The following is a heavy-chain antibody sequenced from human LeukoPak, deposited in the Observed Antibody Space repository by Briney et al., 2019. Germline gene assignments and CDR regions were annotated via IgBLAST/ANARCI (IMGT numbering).Heavy chain of an antibody. V-gene: IGHV3-74*01. CDR3: ARASYHLHGSDG. CDR2: INSDGTST. Sequence: GGSLRLLHAVCGLTFHICRQHGVGQAPGKGLVWVSRINSDGTSTSYADSVKGRFTVSRDDAKNTLYLQMNSLRAEDTAVYCCARASYHLHGSDGWSQGTMVTVSS. J-gene: IGHJ3*01. D-gene: IGHD1-26*01. CDR1: GLTFHICR.